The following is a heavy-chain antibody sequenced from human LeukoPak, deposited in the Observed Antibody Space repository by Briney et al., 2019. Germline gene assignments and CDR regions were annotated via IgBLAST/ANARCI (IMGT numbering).Heavy chain of an antibody. V-gene: IGHV3-21*01. Sequence: PGRSLRLSCAASGFTFSSYSMNWVRQAPGERLEWVSSISSSSSYIYYADSVKGRFTISRDDAKDSLFLQMNSLRAEDTAVYYCAREFYFDYWGQGTLVTVSS. CDR2: ISSSSSYI. CDR3: AREFYFDY. CDR1: GFTFSSYS. J-gene: IGHJ4*02.